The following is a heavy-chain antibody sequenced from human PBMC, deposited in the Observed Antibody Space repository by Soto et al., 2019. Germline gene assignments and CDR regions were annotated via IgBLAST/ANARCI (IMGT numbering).Heavy chain of an antibody. D-gene: IGHD4-17*01. Sequence: QVQLVQSGAEVKKPGSSVKVSCKASGGTFSSYTISWVRQAPEQGLELMGRIIPILGIATYSQKCQGRVTITADKSTSTAYMELSSLRSEDTAVYYCARGWHDYGGNAGAFDIWGRGTMVTVSS. J-gene: IGHJ3*02. CDR2: IIPILGIA. CDR1: GGTFSSYT. CDR3: ARGWHDYGGNAGAFDI. V-gene: IGHV1-69*02.